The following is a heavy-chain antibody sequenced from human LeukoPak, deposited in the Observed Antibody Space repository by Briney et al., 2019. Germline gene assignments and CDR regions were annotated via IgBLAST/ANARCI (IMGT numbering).Heavy chain of an antibody. CDR3: TREVAGTGGFDY. J-gene: IGHJ4*02. CDR1: GDSVSSINAA. CDR2: TYHRSTWYD. V-gene: IGHV6-1*01. Sequence: SQTLSLTCAISGDSVSSINAAWNWIRQSPSRGLEWLGRTYHRSTWYDDYVVSVRSRLTITPDISKNQVSLQLNSVTPEDTAVYYCTREVAGTGGFDYWGQGITVTVSS. D-gene: IGHD6-13*01.